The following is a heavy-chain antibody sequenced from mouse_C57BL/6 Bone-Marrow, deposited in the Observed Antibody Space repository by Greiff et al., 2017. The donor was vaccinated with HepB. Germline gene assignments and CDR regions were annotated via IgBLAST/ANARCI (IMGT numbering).Heavy chain of an antibody. Sequence: VQLQQPGAELVKPGASVKLSCKASGYTFTSYWMHWVKQRPGQGLEWIGMNHPNSGSTNYNEKFKSKATLTVDKSSSTAYMQLSSLTSEDSAVYYCARFPYYYGSSPFAMDYWGQGTSVTVSS. CDR1: GYTFTSYW. CDR2: NHPNSGST. CDR3: ARFPYYYGSSPFAMDY. J-gene: IGHJ4*01. V-gene: IGHV1-64*01. D-gene: IGHD1-1*01.